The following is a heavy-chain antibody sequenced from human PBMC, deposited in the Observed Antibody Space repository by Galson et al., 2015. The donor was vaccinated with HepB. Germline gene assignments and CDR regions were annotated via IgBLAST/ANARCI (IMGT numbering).Heavy chain of an antibody. CDR1: GFSFSSYA. V-gene: IGHV3-30-3*01. Sequence: SLRLSCAASGFSFSSYAMHWVRQAPGKGLEWVAFISHDGNNKYFADSVKGRLTISRDNSNNTLCLHMPSLRTEDTGVYYCAREAGKTVTFDFWGQGTMVTVSS. J-gene: IGHJ3*01. CDR3: AREAGKTVTFDF. CDR2: ISHDGNNK. D-gene: IGHD6-19*01.